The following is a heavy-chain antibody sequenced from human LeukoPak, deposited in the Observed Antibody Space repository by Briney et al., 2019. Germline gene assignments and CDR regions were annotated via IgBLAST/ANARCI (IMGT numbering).Heavy chain of an antibody. J-gene: IGHJ4*02. CDR2: MNPHSGNT. V-gene: IGHV1-8*01. Sequence: GASVKVSCKASGYTFSSNDINWVRQATGQGLEWKGWMNPHSGNTGYAQKFQGRVTITRNSSISTAYMELSSLRSEDTAVYYCAREGNRSSDSSASYPLDYWGQGTLVTVSS. CDR3: AREGNRSSDSSASYPLDY. D-gene: IGHD1-26*01. CDR1: GYTFSSND.